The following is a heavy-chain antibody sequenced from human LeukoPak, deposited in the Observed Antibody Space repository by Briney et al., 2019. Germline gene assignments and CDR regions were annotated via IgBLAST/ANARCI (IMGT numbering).Heavy chain of an antibody. CDR1: GFTFSAYA. Sequence: GGSLRLSCAASGFTFSAYAMYWVRQVPRRGLEWVPVISDNGGATYYADSVKGRFIISRDNSRSTLYLQMNSLRAEDTAIYYCTKAAISGGLMYHFDSWGQGTLVTVSS. J-gene: IGHJ4*02. D-gene: IGHD3-16*01. CDR3: TKAAISGGLMYHFDS. V-gene: IGHV3-23*01. CDR2: ISDNGGAT.